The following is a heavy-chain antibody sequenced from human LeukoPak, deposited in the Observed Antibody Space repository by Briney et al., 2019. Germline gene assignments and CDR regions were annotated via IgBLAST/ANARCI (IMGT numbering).Heavy chain of an antibody. D-gene: IGHD6-6*01. CDR3: ARDWTYSSSSEDY. J-gene: IGHJ4*02. Sequence: ASVKVSCKASGYTYTGYYMHWVRQAPGQGLEWMGWINPNSGGTNYAQKFQGRVTMTRDTSISTAYMELSRLRSDDTAVYYCARDWTYSSSSEDYWGQGTLVTVSS. V-gene: IGHV1-2*02. CDR1: GYTYTGYY. CDR2: INPNSGGT.